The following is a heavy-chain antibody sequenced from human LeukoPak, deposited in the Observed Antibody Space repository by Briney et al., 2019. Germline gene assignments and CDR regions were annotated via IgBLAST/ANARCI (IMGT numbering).Heavy chain of an antibody. D-gene: IGHD3-22*01. Sequence: SETLALIRTVSGGSLSSSSYYWGWIRQPAGEGLGWIGCIYYSGSTYYYPSLKSRVIIAVDTSKNQFSLKLGSVTAADTAVYYCAAPRTRDYYYDRSGYYFSDACHLWPQGTRHSVPS. V-gene: IGHV4-39*01. CDR1: GGSLSSSSYY. CDR2: IYYSGST. J-gene: IGHJ3*01. CDR3: AAPRTRDYYYDRSGYYFSDACHL.